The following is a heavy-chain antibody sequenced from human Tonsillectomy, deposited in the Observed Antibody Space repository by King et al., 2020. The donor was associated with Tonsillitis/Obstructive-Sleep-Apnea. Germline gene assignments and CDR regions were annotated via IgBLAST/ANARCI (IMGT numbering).Heavy chain of an antibody. CDR3: ARKTSSGWVGPAPHYYFLMVI. J-gene: IGHJ6*03. CDR1: GVTFDDYA. D-gene: IGHD6-19*01. V-gene: IGHV3-9*01. Sequence: VQLVESGGGLVQPGRSLRLSCAASGVTFDDYAMHWVRQAPGKGLEWVSGISWNSGGLGYADSVKGRFTISRDNAKNSLYLQMNSLRAEDTALYYCARKTSSGWVGPAPHYYFLMVIWGEGTTLTVS. CDR2: ISWNSGGL.